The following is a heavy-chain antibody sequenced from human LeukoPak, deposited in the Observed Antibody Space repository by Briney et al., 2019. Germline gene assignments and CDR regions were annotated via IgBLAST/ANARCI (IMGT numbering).Heavy chain of an antibody. CDR1: GGSISSHY. CDR3: ARHLTYYDLEAIDF. J-gene: IGHJ3*01. D-gene: IGHD3-22*01. CDR2: IYHSGST. V-gene: IGHV4-59*08. Sequence: PSETLRPSCTVSGGSISSHYWSWIRQPPGKGLEWIGYIYHSGSTNYNPSLKSRVTISIDTSKTQLSLKLSSVTAADTAVYYCARHLTYYDLEAIDFWGERRMGTVSS.